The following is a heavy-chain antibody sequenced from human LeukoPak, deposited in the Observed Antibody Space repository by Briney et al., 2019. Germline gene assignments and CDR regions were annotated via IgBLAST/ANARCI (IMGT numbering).Heavy chain of an antibody. CDR2: MNPNSGNT. CDR3: ASELRHQDY. D-gene: IGHD1-1*01. V-gene: IGHV1-8*01. J-gene: IGHJ4*02. CDR1: GYAFTSYD. Sequence: ASVKVSCKASGYAFTSYDINWVRQATGQGLEWMGYMNPNSGNTGSAQKFQGRVPMTRNTSISTAYMELSSLRSEDTAVYYCASELRHQDYWGQGTLVTVSS.